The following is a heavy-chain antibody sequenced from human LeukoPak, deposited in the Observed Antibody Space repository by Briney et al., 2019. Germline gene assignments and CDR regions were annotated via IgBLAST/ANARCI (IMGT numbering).Heavy chain of an antibody. CDR2: IYSGGST. CDR1: GFTVGSNY. CDR3: ARDALRFLEWSPHGRHYYGMDV. J-gene: IGHJ6*02. Sequence: GGSLRLSCAASGFTVGSNYMSWVRQAPGKGLEWVSVIYSGGSTYYADSVKGRFTISRDNSKNTLYLQMNSLRAEDTAVYYCARDALRFLEWSPHGRHYYGMDVWGQGTTVTVSS. D-gene: IGHD3-3*01. V-gene: IGHV3-53*01.